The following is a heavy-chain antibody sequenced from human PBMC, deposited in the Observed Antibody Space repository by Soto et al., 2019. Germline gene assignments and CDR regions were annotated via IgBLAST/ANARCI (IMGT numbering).Heavy chain of an antibody. CDR3: SRGRPPRY. J-gene: IGHJ4*02. Sequence: SETLSLTCVVYGESFSGYYWSWFRQPPGKRLEWIGDIDHSGSTRYNPSLKSRLTISEDTSKNHFSLSLSAVTAADAGTYFCSRGRPPRYWGQGTLVTVSS. CDR2: IDHSGST. CDR1: GESFSGYY. V-gene: IGHV4-34*01.